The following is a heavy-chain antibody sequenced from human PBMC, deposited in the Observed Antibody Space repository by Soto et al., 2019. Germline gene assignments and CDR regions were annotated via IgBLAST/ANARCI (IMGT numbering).Heavy chain of an antibody. CDR2: ISYDGSNK. CDR3: ARGVDTVSDAFDI. V-gene: IGHV3-30-3*01. J-gene: IGHJ3*02. D-gene: IGHD5-18*01. Sequence: QVQLVESGGGVVQPERSLRLSCAASGFTFSSYAMHWVRQAPGKGLEWVAVISYDGSNKYYADSVKGRFTISRDNSKNTLYLQMNSLRAEDTAVYYCARGVDTVSDAFDIWGQGTMVTVSS. CDR1: GFTFSSYA.